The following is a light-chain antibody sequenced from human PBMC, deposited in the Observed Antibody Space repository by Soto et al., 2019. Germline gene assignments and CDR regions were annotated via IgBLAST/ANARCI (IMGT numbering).Light chain of an antibody. CDR3: HRYFDALFT. CDR1: RSVLYQSNNKNH. CDR2: WAS. J-gene: IGKJ4*01. Sequence: NSKCSRSVLYQSNNKNHLAWYQQKSGQPPQLIIYWASTRESGVPERFSGSGSGTDFILNMSTVEALDLPFSYSHRYFDALFTSDGGTMVDIK. V-gene: IGKV4-1*01.